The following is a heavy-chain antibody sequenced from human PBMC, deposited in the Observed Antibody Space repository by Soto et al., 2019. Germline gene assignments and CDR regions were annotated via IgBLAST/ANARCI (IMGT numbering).Heavy chain of an antibody. J-gene: IGHJ6*02. D-gene: IGHD2-2*01. CDR2: IKSKTDGGST. Sequence: PGGSKRLSCAASGFTCSNAGGNWVRQAPGKGLEWVGRIKSKTDGGSTDYAAPVKGRFTISRDDSKNTLYLQMNSLKTEDTAVYYCTTDQSFIVVVPAAMRLGYYYYGMDVWGQGTTVTVSS. CDR1: GFTCSNAG. CDR3: TTDQSFIVVVPAAMRLGYYYYGMDV. V-gene: IGHV3-15*07.